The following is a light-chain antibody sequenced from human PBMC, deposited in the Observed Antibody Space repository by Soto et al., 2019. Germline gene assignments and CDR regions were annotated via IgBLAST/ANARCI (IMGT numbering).Light chain of an antibody. CDR1: SSDIGSYDF. V-gene: IGLV2-8*01. CDR2: DLT. CDR3: QSYDSSLSGWV. J-gene: IGLJ3*02. Sequence: QSVLTQPPSASGSPGQSVTISCTGTSSDIGSYDFVSWYQQHPGKAPKLIIYDLTKRPSWVPDRFSASKSGNTASLAITGLQAEDEADYYCQSYDSSLSGWVFGGGTKVTVL.